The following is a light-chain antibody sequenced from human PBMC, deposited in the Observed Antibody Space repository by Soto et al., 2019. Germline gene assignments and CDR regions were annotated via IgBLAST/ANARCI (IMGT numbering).Light chain of an antibody. CDR3: QQRSNWPLT. J-gene: IGKJ5*01. CDR2: DAS. CDR1: QSVSSY. V-gene: IGKV3-11*01. Sequence: MLIQSPATRSLSPGERATPYCRASQSVSSYLAWYQQKPGQAPRLLIYDASNRATGIPARFSGSGSGTDFTLTISSLEPEDFAVYYCQQRSNWPLTLGQGTLLEI.